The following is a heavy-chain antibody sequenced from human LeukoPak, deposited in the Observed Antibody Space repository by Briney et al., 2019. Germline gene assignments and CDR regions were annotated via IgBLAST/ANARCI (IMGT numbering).Heavy chain of an antibody. CDR2: ISADNGNT. CDR3: ARDRSQGYFDWLLSNTNAFDI. V-gene: IGHV1-18*01. J-gene: IGHJ3*02. CDR1: GYTFTSYG. D-gene: IGHD3-9*01. Sequence: GASVKVSCKASGYTFTSYGISWVRQAPGQGLEWMGWISADNGNTNYAQNLQGRVTMTTDISTTTAYMELRSLRSDDTAVYYCARDRSQGYFDWLLSNTNAFDIWGQGTMVTVSS.